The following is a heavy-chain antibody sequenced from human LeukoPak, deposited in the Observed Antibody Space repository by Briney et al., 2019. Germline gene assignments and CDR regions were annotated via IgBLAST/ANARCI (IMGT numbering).Heavy chain of an antibody. V-gene: IGHV3-21*01. D-gene: IGHD5-24*01. CDR2: ISSSSSYI. CDR1: GFTFSTYS. J-gene: IGHJ4*02. CDR3: ARWSGMATVTSDY. Sequence: GGSLRLSCAASGFTFSTYSMNWIRQAPGKGLEWVSSISSSSSYIYYADSVKGRLTISRDNAKNSLYLQMNSLRAEDTAVYYCARWSGMATVTSDYWGQGTLVTVSS.